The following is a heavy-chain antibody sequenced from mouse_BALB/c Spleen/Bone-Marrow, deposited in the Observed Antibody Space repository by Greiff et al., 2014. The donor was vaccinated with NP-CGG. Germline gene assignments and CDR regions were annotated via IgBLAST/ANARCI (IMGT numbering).Heavy chain of an antibody. Sequence: EVQLQQSGAELVRSGASVKLSCTASGFNIKDYYMHWVKQRPEQGLEWIGWIDPENGDTEYAPKFQGKATMTADTSSKTAYLQLSSLTSEDTAVYYCNVWDGNYFFDYWGQGTTLTVSS. J-gene: IGHJ2*01. V-gene: IGHV14-4*02. CDR2: IDPENGDT. D-gene: IGHD2-1*01. CDR1: GFNIKDYY. CDR3: NVWDGNYFFDY.